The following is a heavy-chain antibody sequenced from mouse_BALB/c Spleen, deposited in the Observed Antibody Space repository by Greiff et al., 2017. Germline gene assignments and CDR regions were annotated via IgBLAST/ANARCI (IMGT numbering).Heavy chain of an antibody. CDR2: INSNGGST. V-gene: IGHV5-6-3*01. CDR3: ARWDYDGAWFAY. CDR1: GFTFSSYG. Sequence: EVKLVESGGGLVQPGGSLKLSCAASGFTFSSYGMSWVRQTPDKRLELVATINSNGGSTYYPDSVKGRFTISRDNAKNTLYLQMSSLKSEDTAMYYCARWDYDGAWFAYWGQGTLVTVSA. D-gene: IGHD2-4*01. J-gene: IGHJ3*01.